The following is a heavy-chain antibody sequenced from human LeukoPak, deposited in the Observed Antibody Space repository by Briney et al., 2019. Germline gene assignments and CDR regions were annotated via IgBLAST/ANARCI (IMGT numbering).Heavy chain of an antibody. V-gene: IGHV3-7*05. J-gene: IGHJ6*02. CDR3: ARDPYSSTWSYGMDV. CDR1: GFTFSSYW. CDR2: MKQDGSEE. D-gene: IGHD6-6*01. Sequence: GGSLRLSCAASGFTFSSYWISWVRQAPGKGLEWVANMKQDGSEEVYVDSVKGRFTISRDNAKNSLFLQMNTLRAEDTAVYYCARDPYSSTWSYGMDVWGQGTTVTVSS.